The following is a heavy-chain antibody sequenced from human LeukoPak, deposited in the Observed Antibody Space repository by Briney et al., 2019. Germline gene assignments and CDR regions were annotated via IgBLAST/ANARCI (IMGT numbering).Heavy chain of an antibody. V-gene: IGHV4-39*07. D-gene: IGHD3-22*01. CDR3: ARGYDSSGYYSHRYFDY. Sequence: SETLSLTCTVSGGSISSSSYYWGWIRQPPGKGLEWIGSIYYSGSTYYNPSLKSRVTISVDRSKNQFSLKLSSVTAADTAVYYCARGYDSSGYYSHRYFDYWGQGTLVTVSS. CDR1: GGSISSSSYY. J-gene: IGHJ4*02. CDR2: IYYSGST.